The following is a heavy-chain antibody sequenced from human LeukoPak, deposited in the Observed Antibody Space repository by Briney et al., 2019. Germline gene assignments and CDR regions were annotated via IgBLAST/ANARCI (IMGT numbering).Heavy chain of an antibody. J-gene: IGHJ4*02. CDR1: GFTFSSYW. CDR3: AKRLYDSSGYYSYYFDY. V-gene: IGHV3-7*03. CDR2: IKQDGSEK. Sequence: GGSLRLSCAASGFTFSSYWMSWVRQAPGKGLEWVANIKQDGSEKYYVDSVKGRFTISRDNSKNTLYLQMNSLGAEDTAVYYCAKRLYDSSGYYSYYFDYWGQGTLVTVSS. D-gene: IGHD3-22*01.